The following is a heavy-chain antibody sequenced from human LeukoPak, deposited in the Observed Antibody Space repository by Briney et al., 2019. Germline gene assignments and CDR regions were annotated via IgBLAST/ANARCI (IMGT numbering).Heavy chain of an antibody. CDR1: GGSISSGGYS. CDR2: IYHSGST. J-gene: IGHJ3*02. V-gene: IGHV4-30-2*01. CDR3: ARVSPLYCSSTSCYGGAFDI. Sequence: TSETLSLTCAVSGGSISSGGYSWSWIRQPPGKGLEWIGYIYHSGSTSYNPSLTSRVTISVDRSKSQFSLKLNSVTAADTTVYYCARVSPLYCSSTSCYGGAFDIWGQGTVVTVSS. D-gene: IGHD2-2*01.